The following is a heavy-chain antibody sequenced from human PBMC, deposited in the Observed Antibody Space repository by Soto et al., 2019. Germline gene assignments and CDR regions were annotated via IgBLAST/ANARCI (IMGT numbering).Heavy chain of an antibody. Sequence: GGSLILSCAASGFTFSSDGMHWVRQAPGKGLEWVAVIWYDGSNKYYADSVKGRFTISRDNSKDTLYLQMNSLRAEDTAVYYCARNPEPVIYDSIFRAEYYFDDWGQGTLVTVSS. D-gene: IGHD3-22*01. J-gene: IGHJ4*02. CDR1: GFTFSSDG. CDR3: ARNPEPVIYDSIFRAEYYFDD. CDR2: IWYDGSNK. V-gene: IGHV3-33*01.